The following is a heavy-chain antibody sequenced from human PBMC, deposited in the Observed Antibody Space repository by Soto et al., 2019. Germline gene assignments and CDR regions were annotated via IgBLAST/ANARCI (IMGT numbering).Heavy chain of an antibody. V-gene: IGHV4-39*01. Sequence: SETLSLTCTVSGGSISSSSYYWGWIRQPPGKGLEWIGSIYYSGSTYYNPSLKSRVTISVDTSKNQFSLKLSSVTAADTAVYYCARLGEQQLVRLYYYYYRMDVWGQGTTVTVSS. CDR2: IYYSGST. CDR1: GGSISSSSYY. CDR3: ARLGEQQLVRLYYYYYRMDV. D-gene: IGHD6-13*01. J-gene: IGHJ6*02.